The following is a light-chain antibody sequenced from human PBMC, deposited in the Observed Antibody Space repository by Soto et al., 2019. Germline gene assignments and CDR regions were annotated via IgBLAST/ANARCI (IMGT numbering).Light chain of an antibody. V-gene: IGKV3-20*01. CDR1: QSVRSSY. CDR3: QQYGGPRWT. J-gene: IGKJ1*01. Sequence: EIVLTQSPGTLSLSPGESATLSCRASQSVRSSYLAWYQQKPGQAPRLLIYGASSRATGIPDRFSGSGSGTDFTLTISRLEPEDFAVYYCQQYGGPRWTFGQGTKVDIK. CDR2: GAS.